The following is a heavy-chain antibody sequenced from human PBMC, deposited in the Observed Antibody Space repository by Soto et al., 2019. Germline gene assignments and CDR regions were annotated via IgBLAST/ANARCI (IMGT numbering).Heavy chain of an antibody. V-gene: IGHV3-21*06. CDR1: GFSFSSYT. Sequence: GGSLRLSCTASGFSFSSYTMNWVRQAPGKGLQWVASITNRGTHTYSADSVKGRFTISRDNDKNSLYLQMNNLRAEDTAAYYCARAHEVASFDSWGLGTLVTVSS. J-gene: IGHJ5*01. D-gene: IGHD2-15*01. CDR3: ARAHEVASFDS. CDR2: ITNRGTHT.